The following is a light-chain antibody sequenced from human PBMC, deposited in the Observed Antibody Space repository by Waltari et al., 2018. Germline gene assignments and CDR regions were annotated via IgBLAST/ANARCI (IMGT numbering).Light chain of an antibody. CDR3: QHYVSLPVT. Sequence: EIVLTQSPGTLSLSPGESATLSCRASQSVGRYLAWYQQKPGQAPRLLIYDASSRATGIPDRFSGGGSGTDFSLTISRLEPEDFAAYHCQHYVSLPVTFGQGTKVEIK. V-gene: IGKV3-20*01. CDR2: DAS. J-gene: IGKJ1*01. CDR1: QSVGRY.